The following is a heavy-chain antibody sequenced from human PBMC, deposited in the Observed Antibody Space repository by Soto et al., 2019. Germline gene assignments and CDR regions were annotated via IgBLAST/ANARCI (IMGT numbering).Heavy chain of an antibody. CDR2: ISGSGGST. J-gene: IGHJ1*01. Sequence: GGSLRLSCAASGFSLSSYAMNWVRQAPGKGLEWVSVISGSGGSTYYADSVKGRFTISRDNSKNTLYLQMNSLRAEDTTVYYCAKPRESGWFSAEYFQHWGQGTLVTVSS. CDR1: GFSLSSYA. V-gene: IGHV3-23*01. CDR3: AKPRESGWFSAEYFQH. D-gene: IGHD6-19*01.